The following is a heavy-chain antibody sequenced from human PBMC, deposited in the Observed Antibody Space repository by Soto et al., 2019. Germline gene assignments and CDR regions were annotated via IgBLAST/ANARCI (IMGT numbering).Heavy chain of an antibody. D-gene: IGHD6-19*01. CDR3: ATDGPGKQSLVGYYFDY. CDR2: ISSDGSKK. V-gene: IGHV3-30*03. CDR1: GFTFSDCG. Sequence: QVQLVESGGGVVQPGRSLRLSCAASGFTFSDCGMHWVRQAPGKGLEWVAVISSDGSKKYYVDSVEGRFTISRDNSKNTPFLQMDSLRGEDTAVYYCATDGPGKQSLVGYYFDYWGQGTLVTVSS. J-gene: IGHJ4*02.